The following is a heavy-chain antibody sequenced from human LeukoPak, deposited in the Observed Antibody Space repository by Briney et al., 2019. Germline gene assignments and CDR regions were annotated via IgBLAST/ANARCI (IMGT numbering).Heavy chain of an antibody. CDR3: AKGGPKILEWLLFDY. V-gene: IGHV3-30*18. J-gene: IGHJ4*02. D-gene: IGHD3-3*01. CDR1: GFTFSSYD. CDR2: ISYDGSNK. Sequence: GGSLRLSCAASGFTFSSYDMHWVRQAPGKGLEWVTVISYDGSNKYYADSVKGRFTISRDNSKNTLYLQMNSLRAEDTAVYYCAKGGPKILEWLLFDYWGQGTLVTVSS.